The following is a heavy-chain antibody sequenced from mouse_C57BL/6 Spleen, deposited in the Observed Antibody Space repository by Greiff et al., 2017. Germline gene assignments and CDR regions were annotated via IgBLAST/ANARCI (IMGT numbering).Heavy chain of an antibody. CDR1: GFNIQDYY. D-gene: IGHD2-3*01. CDR2: IEPEDGET. CDR3: ASSYDGYNPFAY. Sequence: EVKLQESGAELVKPGASVKLSCTASGFNIQDYYMHWVKQRTEQGLEWIGRIEPEDGETKYAPKIQGKATITADTSSNTAYLQLSSLTSEDTAVYYCASSYDGYNPFAYWGQGTLVTVSA. J-gene: IGHJ3*01. V-gene: IGHV14-2*01.